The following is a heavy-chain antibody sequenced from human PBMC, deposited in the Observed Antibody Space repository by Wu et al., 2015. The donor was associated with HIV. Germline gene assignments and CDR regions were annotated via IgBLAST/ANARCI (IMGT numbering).Heavy chain of an antibody. D-gene: IGHD5-18*01. CDR2: LIPMYGKA. CDR1: GATFTSYA. J-gene: IGHJ4*02. CDR3: AGGGGWTSMDPFDF. Sequence: QVQLLQSGAEVKNPGSSVRVSCKASGATFTSYALSWVRQAPGQGLEWMGRLIPMYGKANYAQKFQGRVTITADESTSTAYMDVSSLRSDDTALYYCAGGGGWTSMDPFDFWGLGNTGHRSPQ. V-gene: IGHV1-69*13.